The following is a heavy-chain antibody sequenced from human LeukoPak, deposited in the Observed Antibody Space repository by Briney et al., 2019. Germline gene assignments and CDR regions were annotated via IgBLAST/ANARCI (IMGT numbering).Heavy chain of an antibody. CDR3: ARLPSTGQAFDY. CDR1: GYSLSNHW. CDR2: IVPGDSDT. V-gene: IGHV5-51*01. J-gene: IGHJ4*02. D-gene: IGHD7-27*01. Sequence: GESLKISLKGFGYSLSNHWIAWVRQMPGKGLEGLGIIVPGDSDTRYSPSFQGQVTISADKSISTAYLQWSSLQASDTAMYYCARLPSTGQAFDYWGQGTLVTVSS.